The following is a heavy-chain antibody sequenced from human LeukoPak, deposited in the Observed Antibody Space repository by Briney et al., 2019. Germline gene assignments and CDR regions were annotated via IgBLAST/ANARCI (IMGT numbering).Heavy chain of an antibody. CDR1: GFSLSSNA. CDR2: ISGSNT. D-gene: IGHD6-19*01. Sequence: GGSLRLSCLASGFSLSSNAMYWVRQAPGKGLEWVSGISGSNTYYADSVKGRFTISRDSSKNTMDLQMNNLRAEDTAVYYCASSRVAVAPLFDPWGQGTLVTVSS. CDR3: ASSRVAVAPLFDP. J-gene: IGHJ5*02. V-gene: IGHV3-23*01.